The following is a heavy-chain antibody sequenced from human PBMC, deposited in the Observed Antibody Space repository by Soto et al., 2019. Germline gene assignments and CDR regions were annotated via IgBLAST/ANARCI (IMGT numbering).Heavy chain of an antibody. V-gene: IGHV1-8*01. CDR1: GYPFTSYD. CDR3: AREVSYGMDV. Sequence: QVQLVQSGAEVKNLGASVKVSCKASGYPFTSYDTTRVRQATGQGFERWGWMNPNSGNTGYAQKFQGRVTMTRNTSISTAYMELISLRSEDTAVYYCAREVSYGMDVWGQGTTVTVSS. J-gene: IGHJ6*02. CDR2: MNPNSGNT.